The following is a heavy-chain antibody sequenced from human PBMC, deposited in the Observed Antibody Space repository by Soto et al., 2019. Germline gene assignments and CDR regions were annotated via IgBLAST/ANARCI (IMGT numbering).Heavy chain of an antibody. CDR2: IYTGGST. J-gene: IGHJ4*02. D-gene: IGHD6-19*01. V-gene: IGHV3-53*05. CDR3: ARNPIAVAGTAPDY. Sequence: GGSLRLSCAASGFTVSSNYMTWVRQAPGKGLEWVSVIYTGGSTYYADSVKGRFTISRDNSKNTLYLQMNSLRAEDTAVYYCARNPIAVAGTAPDYWGQGTLVTVSS. CDR1: GFTVSSNY.